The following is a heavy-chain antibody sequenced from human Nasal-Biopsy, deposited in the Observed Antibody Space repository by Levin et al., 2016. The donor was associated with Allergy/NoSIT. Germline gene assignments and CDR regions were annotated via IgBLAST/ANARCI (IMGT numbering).Heavy chain of an antibody. J-gene: IGHJ4*02. CDR1: RYTFSADTLSGYF. Sequence: ASVKVSCKGSRYTFSADTLSGYFIHWVRQARGQGLEWMGRINPGSGATTYTKKFQGRVTMTRDTSISTAYMELSGLKSDDTAVYYCARVPIRGARYLDSWGQGALVTVSS. D-gene: IGHD3-10*01. CDR2: INPGSGAT. CDR3: ARVPIRGARYLDS. V-gene: IGHV1-2*02.